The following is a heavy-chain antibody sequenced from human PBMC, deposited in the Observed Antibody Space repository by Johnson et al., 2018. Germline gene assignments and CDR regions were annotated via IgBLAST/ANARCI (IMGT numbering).Heavy chain of an antibody. V-gene: IGHV3-30*18. J-gene: IGHJ6*03. Sequence: QVQLVQSGGGVVQPGRSXRLSCAASGFTFSSYGMHWVRQAPGKGLEWVAVISYDGSNKYYADSVKGRFTISRDKSKNTLYLQMNSLRAEDTAVYYCANVNSSSLNYYYYYYMDVWGKGTTVTVSS. D-gene: IGHD6-6*01. CDR1: GFTFSSYG. CDR2: ISYDGSNK. CDR3: ANVNSSSLNYYYYYYMDV.